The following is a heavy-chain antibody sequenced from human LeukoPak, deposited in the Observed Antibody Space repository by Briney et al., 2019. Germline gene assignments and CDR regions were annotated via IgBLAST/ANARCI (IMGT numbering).Heavy chain of an antibody. CDR1: GVSISSYY. D-gene: IGHD4-23*01. CDR2: IYYSGST. CDR3: ASRGNSYYFDY. V-gene: IGHV4-59*01. Sequence: PSETLSLTCTVSGVSISSYYWSWIRQPPGKGLEWIGYIYYSGSTNYNPSLKSRVTISVDMSKNQFSLKLSSVTAADTAVYYCASRGNSYYFDYWGQGTLVTVSS. J-gene: IGHJ4*02.